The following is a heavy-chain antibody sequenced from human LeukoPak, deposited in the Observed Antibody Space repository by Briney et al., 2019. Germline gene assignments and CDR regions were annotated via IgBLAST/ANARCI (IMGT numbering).Heavy chain of an antibody. J-gene: IGHJ4*02. CDR2: IYYSGST. D-gene: IGHD3-9*01. CDR3: ARVGHFDWLPSTFYFDY. V-gene: IGHV4-59*01. Sequence: SETLSLTCTVSGGSISSYYWSWIRQPPGKGLEWIGYIYYSGSTNYNPSLKSRVTISVDTSKNQFSLKLSSATAADTAVYYCARVGHFDWLPSTFYFDYWGQGTLVTVSS. CDR1: GGSISSYY.